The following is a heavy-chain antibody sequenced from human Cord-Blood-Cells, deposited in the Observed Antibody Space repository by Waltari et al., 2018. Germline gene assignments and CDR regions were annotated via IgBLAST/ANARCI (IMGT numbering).Heavy chain of an antibody. V-gene: IGHV3-30*18. D-gene: IGHD4-17*01. CDR1: GFTFSSYG. CDR2: ISYEGSNK. CDR3: AKDMGDGDYVYYYYGMDV. Sequence: QVQLVESGGGVVQPGRSLRLSCAASGFTFSSYGMHWVRQAPGKGLEWVAVISYEGSNKYYADSVKGRFTISRDNSKNTLYLQMNSLRAEDTAVYYCAKDMGDGDYVYYYYGMDVWGQGTTVTVSS. J-gene: IGHJ6*02.